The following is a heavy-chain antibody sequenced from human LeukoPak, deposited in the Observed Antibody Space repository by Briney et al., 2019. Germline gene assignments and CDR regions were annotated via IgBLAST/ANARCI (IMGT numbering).Heavy chain of an antibody. CDR2: IYTSGST. CDR3: ARDWRIHGHYGFDI. V-gene: IGHV4-4*07. J-gene: IGHJ3*02. Sequence: SETLSLTCTVSGGSISSYYWSWIRQPAGKGLEWIGRIYTSGSTNYNPSLKSRVTMSVDTSKNQFSLKLSSVTAADTALYFCARDWRIHGHYGFDIWGQGTMVTVSS. CDR1: GGSISSYY. D-gene: IGHD3-3*02.